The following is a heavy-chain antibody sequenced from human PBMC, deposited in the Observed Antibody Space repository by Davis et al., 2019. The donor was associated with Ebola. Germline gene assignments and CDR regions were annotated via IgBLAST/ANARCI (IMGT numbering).Heavy chain of an antibody. D-gene: IGHD3-3*01. V-gene: IGHV3-21*04. Sequence: PGGSLRLSCAASGFTFSSYSMNWVRQAPGKGLEWVSSISSSSSYIYYADSVKGRFTISRDNSKNTLYLQMNSLRAEDTAVYYCAKDLSITIFGVADYGMDVWGQGTTVTVSS. CDR2: ISSSSSYI. J-gene: IGHJ6*02. CDR3: AKDLSITIFGVADYGMDV. CDR1: GFTFSSYS.